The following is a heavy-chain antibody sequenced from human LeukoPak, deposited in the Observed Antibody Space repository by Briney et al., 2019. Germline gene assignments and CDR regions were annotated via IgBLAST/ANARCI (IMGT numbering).Heavy chain of an antibody. V-gene: IGHV3-64*01. CDR3: ARDATYYSNFNWFDP. CDR2: ISSNGGST. Sequence: PGGSLSLSCAASGFTFSSYAMHWVRQAPGKGLEYVSAISSNGGSTYYANSVKGRFTISRDNSKNTLYLQMGSLRAEDMAVYYCARDATYYSNFNWFDPGAREPWSPSPQ. J-gene: IGHJ5*02. D-gene: IGHD4-11*01. CDR1: GFTFSSYA.